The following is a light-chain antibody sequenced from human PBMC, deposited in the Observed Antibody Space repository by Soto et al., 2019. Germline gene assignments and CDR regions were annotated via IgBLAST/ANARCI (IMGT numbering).Light chain of an antibody. J-gene: IGKJ2*01. CDR3: QQYYSLPYT. CDR2: AAS. V-gene: IGKV1-39*01. CDR1: ERISNY. Sequence: DIQMTQSPSSLSASVGDRVTITCRASERISNYLNWYQQKPGKAPKVLIHAASSLQSGVPSRFSGSGSGTDFTLTISILQSEDFATYFCQQYYSLPYTFGQETKLEIK.